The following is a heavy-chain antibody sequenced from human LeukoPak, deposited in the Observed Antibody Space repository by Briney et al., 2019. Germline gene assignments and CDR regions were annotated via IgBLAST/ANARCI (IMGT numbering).Heavy chain of an antibody. D-gene: IGHD3-22*01. CDR1: GYTLTELS. J-gene: IGHJ3*02. CDR2: FDPEDGET. CDR3: ATPYDSSGYYSDRYAFDI. V-gene: IGHV1-24*01. Sequence: GASVKVSCKVSGYTLTELSMHWVRQAPGKGLEWMGGFDPEDGETIYAQKFQGRVTMTEDTSTDTAYMELSSLRSEDTAVYYCATPYDSSGYYSDRYAFDIWGQGTMVTVSS.